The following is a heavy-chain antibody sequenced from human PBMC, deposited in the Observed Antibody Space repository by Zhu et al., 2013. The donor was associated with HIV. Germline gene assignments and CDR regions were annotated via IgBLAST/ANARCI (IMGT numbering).Heavy chain of an antibody. J-gene: IGHJ6*02. V-gene: IGHV4-61*01. Sequence: QVQLQESGPGLVKPSETLSLTCTVSGGSVSSGSFYWSWIRQPPGKGLEWTGHIYYSGSTNYNPSLKSRVTISVDTSKKQFSLKLSSVTAADTAMYYCARAGVYYYYGMDVWGQGTTVTVSS. CDR1: GGSVSSGSFY. CDR2: IYYSGST. D-gene: IGHD3-10*01. CDR3: ARAGVYYYYGMDV.